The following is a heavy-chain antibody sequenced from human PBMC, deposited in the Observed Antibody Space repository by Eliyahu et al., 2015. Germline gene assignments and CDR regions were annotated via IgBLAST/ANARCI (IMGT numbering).Heavy chain of an antibody. Sequence: QVQLVESGGGVVQPVRSLRLSCAASGXXFSXXGMHWVRQAPGKGLEWVAVISYDGSNKYYADSVKGRFTISRDNSKNTLYLQMNSLRAEDTAVYYCAKPPLPEDYGDYFDYWGQGTLVTVSS. CDR2: ISYDGSNK. V-gene: IGHV3-30*18. CDR3: AKPPLPEDYGDYFDY. J-gene: IGHJ4*02. CDR1: GXXFSXXG. D-gene: IGHD4-17*01.